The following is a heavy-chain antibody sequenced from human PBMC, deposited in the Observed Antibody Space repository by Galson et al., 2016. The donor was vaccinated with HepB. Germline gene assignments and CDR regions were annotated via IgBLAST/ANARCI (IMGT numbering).Heavy chain of an antibody. D-gene: IGHD5-18*01. CDR1: GFTFSRYG. Sequence: SLRLSCAASGFTFSRYGMHWVRQAPGKGLEWVAFIWKDGTQKYYGESVKGRFTISRDNSNNTLYMQMNSLRGEDTAVYYCARSDTAMVADLDSWGQGTQVIVSS. J-gene: IGHJ4*02. CDR3: ARSDTAMVADLDS. V-gene: IGHV3-33*01. CDR2: IWKDGTQK.